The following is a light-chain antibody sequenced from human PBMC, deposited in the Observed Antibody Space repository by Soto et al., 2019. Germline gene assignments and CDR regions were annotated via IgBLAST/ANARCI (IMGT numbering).Light chain of an antibody. Sequence: QSALTQPASVSGSPGQSITISCTGTSSDVGGYNYVSWYQQHPGKAPKLMIYDVSNRPSGVSNRFSGSKSGNTASLTISGVQAEDEADYYCSSYTSSSTPRVFGTGTKVTVL. CDR3: SSYTSSSTPRV. J-gene: IGLJ1*01. CDR1: SSDVGGYNY. V-gene: IGLV2-14*01. CDR2: DVS.